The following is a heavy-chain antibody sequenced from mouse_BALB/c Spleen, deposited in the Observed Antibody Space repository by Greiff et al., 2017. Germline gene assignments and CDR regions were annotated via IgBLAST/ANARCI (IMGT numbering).Heavy chain of an antibody. J-gene: IGHJ2*01. CDR3: ARKYGNFYYFDY. D-gene: IGHD2-1*01. CDR1: GFTFSSYG. Sequence: DVMLVESGGGLVQPGGSLKLSCAASGFTFSSYGMSWVRQTPDKRLELVATINSNGGSTYYPDSVKGRFTISRDNAKNTLYLQMSSLKSEDTAMYYCARKYGNFYYFDYWGQGTTLTVSS. V-gene: IGHV5-6-3*01. CDR2: INSNGGST.